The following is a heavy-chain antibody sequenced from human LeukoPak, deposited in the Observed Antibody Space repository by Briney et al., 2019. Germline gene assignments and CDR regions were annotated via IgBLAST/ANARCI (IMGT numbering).Heavy chain of an antibody. Sequence: GGSLRLSCAASGFIFSSYAMHWVRQAPGKGLEWVAVISYDGSNEYYADSVKGRFTISRDNSKNSLYLQMNSLKVEDTAVYYCARLGPLYDGDYVPYYYYGMDVWGQGTTVTVSS. CDR2: ISYDGSNE. CDR3: ARLGPLYDGDYVPYYYYGMDV. CDR1: GFIFSSYA. D-gene: IGHD4-17*01. V-gene: IGHV3-30-3*01. J-gene: IGHJ6*02.